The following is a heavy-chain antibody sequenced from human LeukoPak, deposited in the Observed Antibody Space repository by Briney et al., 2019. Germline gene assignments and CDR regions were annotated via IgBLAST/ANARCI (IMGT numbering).Heavy chain of an antibody. V-gene: IGHV3-48*01. CDR2: SCTSSTTI. Sequence: GGSLRLSCAASRFTLNTYTMYSVCHPLRRGREWGSTSCTSSTTIYYADSVKGRFPISRDNAKNSLYLQMNSLRADDTAVYYCARFAAGGSCYYYMDVWGKGTTVTVSS. J-gene: IGHJ6*03. CDR3: ARFAAGGSCYYYMDV. D-gene: IGHD6-25*01. CDR1: RFTLNTYT.